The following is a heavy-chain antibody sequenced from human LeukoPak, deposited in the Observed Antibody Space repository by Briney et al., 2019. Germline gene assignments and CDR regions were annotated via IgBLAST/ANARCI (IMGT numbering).Heavy chain of an antibody. CDR3: ATSRMTTVTTRQNYYYDMDV. D-gene: IGHD4-17*01. V-gene: IGHV3-66*01. Sequence: GGSLRLSCAASGFTVSSNYMSWVRQAPGKGLEWVSVIYSGGSTYYADSVKGRFTISRDNSKNTLYLQMNSLRAEDTAVYYCATSRMTTVTTRQNYYYDMDVWGQGTTVTVSS. CDR1: GFTVSSNY. CDR2: IYSGGST. J-gene: IGHJ6*02.